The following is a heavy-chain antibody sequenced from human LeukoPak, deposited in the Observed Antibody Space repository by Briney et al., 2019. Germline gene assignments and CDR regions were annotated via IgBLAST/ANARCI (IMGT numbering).Heavy chain of an antibody. Sequence: GGSLRLSCAASGFTFDLYAMHWVRQAPARGLEWGAVMSYDGSNKYYADSVKGRFTISRDNSQNTLHLQMSSLRVADTAVYYCARDQVQLCSSGSCYVIDNWGPGTLVAVSS. CDR3: ARDQVQLCSSGSCYVIDN. CDR1: GFTFDLYA. V-gene: IGHV3-30*04. J-gene: IGHJ4*02. CDR2: MSYDGSNK. D-gene: IGHD2-15*01.